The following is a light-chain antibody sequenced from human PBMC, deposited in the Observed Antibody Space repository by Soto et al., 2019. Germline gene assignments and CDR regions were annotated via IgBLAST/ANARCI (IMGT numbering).Light chain of an antibody. V-gene: IGKV1-13*02. Sequence: AIQMTQSPSSLSASVGDSVTITCRASQGVDSDLSWYQQRPGKAPKLLIYGASTLHSGVPSRFSGRGSGTLFTLTITSLQPEDVATYYCQHYNSYSEAFGQGTKVELK. CDR3: QHYNSYSEA. CDR1: QGVDSD. CDR2: GAS. J-gene: IGKJ1*01.